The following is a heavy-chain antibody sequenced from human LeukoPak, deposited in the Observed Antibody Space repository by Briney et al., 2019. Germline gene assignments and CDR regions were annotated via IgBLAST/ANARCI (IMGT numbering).Heavy chain of an antibody. CDR1: GGSIMVAAYS. V-gene: IGHV4-30-2*02. J-gene: IGHJ5*02. CDR2: IYYSGRS. Sequence: SETLSLTCTVSGGSIMVAAYSWSWIPQPPGKGLEWIGYIYYSGRSYYNPSLKSRVTITLDRSNNQFSLKLSSVTAADTAVYYCARGRTTVTSWFDPWGQGTLVTVSS. CDR3: ARGRTTVTSWFDP. D-gene: IGHD4-17*01.